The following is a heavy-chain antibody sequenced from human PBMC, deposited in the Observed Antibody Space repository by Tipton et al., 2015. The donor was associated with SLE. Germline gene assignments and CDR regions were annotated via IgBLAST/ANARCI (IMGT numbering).Heavy chain of an antibody. CDR2: ISYDGSNK. J-gene: IGHJ6*03. CDR1: GFTFSSSG. Sequence: SLRLSCAASGFTFSSSGMHWVRQAPDKGLESVAVISYDGSNKYYADSVKGRFTISRDNSKNTLYLQMNSLRAEDTAVYYCARDTSSGWYYYYYYMDVWGKGTTVTVSS. D-gene: IGHD6-19*01. V-gene: IGHV3-30*19. CDR3: ARDTSSGWYYYYYYMDV.